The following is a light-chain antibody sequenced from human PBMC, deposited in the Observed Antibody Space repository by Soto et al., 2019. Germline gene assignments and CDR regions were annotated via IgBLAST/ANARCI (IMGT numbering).Light chain of an antibody. J-gene: IGKJ2*01. V-gene: IGKV1-9*01. CDR3: QQLNNYPYT. Sequence: DIPLTQSPSFLSASIGDRVTITCRASQGISSYLAWYQQKPGKAPNLLIFAASTLQSGVPSRYSGSGSGTEFTLTISSLQPEDFATYYCQQLNNYPYTFGQGTKLEIK. CDR1: QGISSY. CDR2: AAS.